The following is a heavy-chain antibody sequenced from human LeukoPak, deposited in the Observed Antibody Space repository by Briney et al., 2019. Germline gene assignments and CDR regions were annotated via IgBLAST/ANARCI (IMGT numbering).Heavy chain of an antibody. CDR3: ARGRYGSGSYGY. J-gene: IGHJ4*02. Sequence: SETLSLTCTVSGGSISSGGYYWSWIRQHPGKGLEWIGYIYYSGSTYYNSSLKSRVTISVDTSKNQFSLKLSSVTAADTAVYYCARGRYGSGSYGYWGQGTLVTVSS. V-gene: IGHV4-31*03. CDR1: GGSISSGGYY. D-gene: IGHD3-10*01. CDR2: IYYSGST.